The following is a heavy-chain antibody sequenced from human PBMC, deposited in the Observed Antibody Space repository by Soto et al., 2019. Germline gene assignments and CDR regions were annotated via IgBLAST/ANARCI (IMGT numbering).Heavy chain of an antibody. CDR1: GFTFSSYD. V-gene: IGHV3-48*02. J-gene: IGHJ6*02. Sequence: GGSLRLSCAASGFTFSSYDMHWVRQTPGKGLEYVSYISSGPSTINYADSVKGRFTISRDNAKNSLYLQMNSLRDEDTAVYYCTRGGGMDVWGQGTTVTVSS. CDR2: ISSGPSTI. CDR3: TRGGGMDV.